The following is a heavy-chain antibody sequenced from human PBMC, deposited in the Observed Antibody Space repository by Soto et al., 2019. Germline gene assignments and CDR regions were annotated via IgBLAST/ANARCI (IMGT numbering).Heavy chain of an antibody. CDR3: ARSKSGGYSSSWYTLDLDAFDI. Sequence: ASVKVSCKASGYTFPSYGISWLRQAPGQGREGMGWISAYNGNTNYAQKLQGRVTMTTDTSTSTAYVELGSLRSDDTAVYYCARSKSGGYSSSWYTLDLDAFDIWGQGTMGTVSS. CDR2: ISAYNGNT. V-gene: IGHV1-18*04. J-gene: IGHJ3*02. CDR1: GYTFPSYG. D-gene: IGHD6-13*01.